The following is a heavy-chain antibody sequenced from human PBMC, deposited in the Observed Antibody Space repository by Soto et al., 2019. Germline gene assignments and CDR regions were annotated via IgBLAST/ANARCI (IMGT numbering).Heavy chain of an antibody. CDR1: GFTFNNSE. CDR2: ISSSGSTI. J-gene: IGHJ5*02. CDR3: ASFSGYFGSLTWTEDWFDP. D-gene: IGHD3-10*01. Sequence: EVQLVESGGGLVQPGGSLRLSCAASGFTFNNSELNWVRQAPGKGLEWVSYISSSGSTIFYADSVKGRFTISRDNAKNSLYLQMNSLRAEDTAVYYCASFSGYFGSLTWTEDWFDPWGQGTLVTVSS. V-gene: IGHV3-48*03.